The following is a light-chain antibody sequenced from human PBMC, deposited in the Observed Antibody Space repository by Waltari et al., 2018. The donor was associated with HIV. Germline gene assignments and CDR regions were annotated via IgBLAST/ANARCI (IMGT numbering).Light chain of an antibody. CDR3: QTWGTGIQWV. J-gene: IGLJ3*02. V-gene: IGLV4-69*01. Sequence: QLVLTQSPSASASLGASVKLTCTLSSGHSSYAIAWHQQQPDKGPRVVMKLNSDGSHSWGDGIPDRFLGSSSGAERYLPISSLQAEDEAEYYCQTWGTGIQWVFGGGTKVTVL. CDR1: SGHSSYA. CDR2: LNSDGSH.